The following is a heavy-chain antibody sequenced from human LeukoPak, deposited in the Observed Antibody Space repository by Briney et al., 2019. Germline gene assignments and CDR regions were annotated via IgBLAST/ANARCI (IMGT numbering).Heavy chain of an antibody. CDR1: GFTFSSYG. V-gene: IGHV3-30*18. CDR3: AKMPRYSSGWYRFDP. J-gene: IGHJ5*02. Sequence: GGPLRLSCAASGFTFSSYGMHWVRQAPGKGLEWVAVISYDGSNKYYADSVKGRFTISRDNSKNTLYLQMNSLRAEDTAVYYCAKMPRYSSGWYRFDPWGQGTLVTVSS. D-gene: IGHD6-19*01. CDR2: ISYDGSNK.